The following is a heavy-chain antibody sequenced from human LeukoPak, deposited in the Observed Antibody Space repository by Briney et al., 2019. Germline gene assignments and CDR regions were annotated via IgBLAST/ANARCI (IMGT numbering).Heavy chain of an antibody. CDR2: ISGSGGST. D-gene: IGHD1-14*01. CDR3: AKVSQYSPLIDY. J-gene: IGHJ4*02. V-gene: IGHV3-23*01. CDR1: GFTFSSYA. Sequence: GGSLRLSCAASGFTFSSYAMSWVRQAPGKGLEWVSAISGSGGSTYYADSVKGRFTISRDNSKNTLYLKMNSLRAEDTAVYYCAKVSQYSPLIDYWGQGTLVTVSS.